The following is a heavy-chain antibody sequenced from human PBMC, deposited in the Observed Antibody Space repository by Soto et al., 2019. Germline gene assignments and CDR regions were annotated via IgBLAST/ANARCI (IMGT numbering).Heavy chain of an antibody. D-gene: IGHD1-7*01. CDR2: ISGDGSST. Sequence: EVQLVDSGGGLVQPGGSLRLSCAASEFTFRSYWMHWVRQSPGKGLVWVSRISGDGSSTSYADSVKGRFTISRDNAKNTMNLKMDSLRAEDTAVYYCARSLPGTYGAFDLWGQGTMVTVSS. CDR3: ARSLPGTYGAFDL. CDR1: EFTFRSYW. J-gene: IGHJ3*01. V-gene: IGHV3-74*01.